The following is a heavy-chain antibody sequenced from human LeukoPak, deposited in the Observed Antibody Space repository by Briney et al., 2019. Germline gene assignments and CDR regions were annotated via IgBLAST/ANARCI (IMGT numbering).Heavy chain of an antibody. CDR3: ARGEYQLSSFDY. Sequence: PSETLSLTCTVSGGSFSIYYWSWIRQPAGKGLEYIGRIYTSGSTNYNPSLKSRVTMSVDTSKSQFSLKLSSVTAADTAVYYCARGEYQLSSFDYWGQGTLVTVSS. V-gene: IGHV4-4*07. CDR2: IYTSGST. D-gene: IGHD2-2*01. CDR1: GGSFSIYY. J-gene: IGHJ4*02.